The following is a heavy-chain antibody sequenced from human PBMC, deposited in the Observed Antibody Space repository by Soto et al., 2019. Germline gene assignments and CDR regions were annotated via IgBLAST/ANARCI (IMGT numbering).Heavy chain of an antibody. CDR2: ITSSGGNT. V-gene: IGHV3-23*01. Sequence: GGSLRLSCAASGFTVSSKYMSWVRQAPGKGLEWVSSITSSGGNTYYADSVKGRFTISRDNSKNTLCLQMNGLGAEDTAVYYCASGGMGAAGIYYYGLDVWGRGTTVTVSS. CDR1: GFTVSSKY. J-gene: IGHJ6*02. D-gene: IGHD6-13*01. CDR3: ASGGMGAAGIYYYGLDV.